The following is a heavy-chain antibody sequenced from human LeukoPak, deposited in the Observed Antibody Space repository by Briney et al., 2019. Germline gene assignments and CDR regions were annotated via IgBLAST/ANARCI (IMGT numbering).Heavy chain of an antibody. Sequence: GGSLRLSCATSGFTFSTYEMDWVRLAPGKGLDWVSYISSSGSIYYTDPVKGRFTISRDNAKNSLYLQMNSLRAEDTAIYYCAREGYGGTSDAFDIWGQGTMVTVSS. J-gene: IGHJ3*02. CDR3: AREGYGGTSDAFDI. V-gene: IGHV3-48*03. CDR1: GFTFSTYE. CDR2: ISSSGSI. D-gene: IGHD4-23*01.